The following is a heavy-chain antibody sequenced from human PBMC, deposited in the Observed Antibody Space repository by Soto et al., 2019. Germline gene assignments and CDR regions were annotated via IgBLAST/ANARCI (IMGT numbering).Heavy chain of an antibody. Sequence: GGYLRLSCTASGFTLGEYGMSWFRQAPGKGMEWVGFIRSKAYGGTTEYAASVKGRFTISRDDSKSIAYLQMNSLKTEDTAVYYCTRGGDTSMLLYYYYYYYMDXSCKATTVTVSS. CDR3: TRGGDTSMLLYYYYYYYMDX. J-gene: IGHJ6*03. V-gene: IGHV3-49*03. D-gene: IGHD5-18*01. CDR1: GFTLGEYG. CDR2: IRSKAYGGTT.